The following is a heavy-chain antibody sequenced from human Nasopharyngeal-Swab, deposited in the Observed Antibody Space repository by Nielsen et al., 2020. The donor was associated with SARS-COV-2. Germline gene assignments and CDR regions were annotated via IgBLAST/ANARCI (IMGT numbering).Heavy chain of an antibody. CDR2: IYHSGST. D-gene: IGHD6-19*01. CDR3: ARGSRSGINNYSSGWYFFDY. V-gene: IGHV4-34*01. Sequence: WIRQPPGKGLEWIGEIYHSGSTNYNPSLKSRVTISVDTSNNQFSLKLSSVTAADTAVYYCARGSRSGINNYSSGWYFFDYWGQGALVTVSS. J-gene: IGHJ4*02.